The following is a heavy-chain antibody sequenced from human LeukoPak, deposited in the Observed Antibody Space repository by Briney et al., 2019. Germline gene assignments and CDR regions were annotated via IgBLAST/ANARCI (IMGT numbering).Heavy chain of an antibody. CDR3: ARGHCSSTSCYPSYYYYMDV. CDR1: GYTFTGYY. V-gene: IGHV1-2*02. CDR2: INPNSGGT. D-gene: IGHD2-2*01. J-gene: IGHJ6*03. Sequence: ASVKVSCKASGYTFTGYYMHWVRQAPGQGLEWMGWINPNSGGTNYAQKFQGRVTMARDTSISTAYMELSRLRSDDTAVYYCARGHCSSTSCYPSYYYYMDVWGKGTTVTVSS.